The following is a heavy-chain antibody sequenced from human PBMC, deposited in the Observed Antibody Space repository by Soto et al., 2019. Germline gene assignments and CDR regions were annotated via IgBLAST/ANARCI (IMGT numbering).Heavy chain of an antibody. CDR2: SRDKAEGYST. CDR1: GFSLSDHY. V-gene: IGHV3-72*01. CDR3: VRAIYYTDSSGYTRCFDY. J-gene: IGHJ4*02. D-gene: IGHD3-22*01. Sequence: EVQLVESGGGLVQPGGSLRLSCAASGFSLSDHYIDWVRQAPGKGLEWVGGSRDKAEGYSTEDAASGKGRFTRSRDDSKNSVLLQITSLKTEYTAGYSCVRAIYYTDSSGYTRCFDYWGQGTLVTVSS.